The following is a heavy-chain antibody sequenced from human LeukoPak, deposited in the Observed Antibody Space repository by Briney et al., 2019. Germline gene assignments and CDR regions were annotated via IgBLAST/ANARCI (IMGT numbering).Heavy chain of an antibody. J-gene: IGHJ4*02. V-gene: IGHV1-3*01. CDR1: GYNCITYA. CDR3: ARKNYGDRHPYDY. CDR2: INVGNGDT. D-gene: IGHD2-21*02. Sequence: ASVKVSCKASGYNCITYAMHWVRQAPGQGLEWMGYINVGNGDTKYSQKFQGRVTFTRDTSASIAYMELSSLTSEDTAIYYCARKNYGDRHPYDYWGQGTLVTVSS.